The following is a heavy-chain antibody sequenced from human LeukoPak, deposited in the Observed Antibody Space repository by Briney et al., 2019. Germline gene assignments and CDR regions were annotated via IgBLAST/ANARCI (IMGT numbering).Heavy chain of an antibody. J-gene: IGHJ4*02. CDR2: IYHSGST. CDR3: ARQLVVVVFDY. CDR1: GGSISSSNW. V-gene: IGHV4-4*02. D-gene: IGHD3-22*01. Sequence: PSETLSLTCAVSGGSISSSNWWSWVRQPPGKGLEWIGEIYHSGSTNYNPSLKSRVTISVDTSKNQFSLKLSSVTAADTAVYYCARQLVVVVFDYWGQGTLVTVSS.